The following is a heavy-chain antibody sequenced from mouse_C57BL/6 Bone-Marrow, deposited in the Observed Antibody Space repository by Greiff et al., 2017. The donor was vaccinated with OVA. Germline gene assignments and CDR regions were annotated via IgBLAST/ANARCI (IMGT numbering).Heavy chain of an antibody. Sequence: QVQLQQPGAELVRPGSSVKLSCKASGYTFTSYWMHWVKQRPIQGLEWIGNIDPSDSETHYNQKFKDKATLTVDKSSSTAYMQLSSLTSEDSAVYYCARGGYGSSYCAMDYWGQGTSVTVSA. CDR2: IDPSDSET. CDR3: ARGGYGSSYCAMDY. V-gene: IGHV1-52*01. CDR1: GYTFTSYW. J-gene: IGHJ4*01. D-gene: IGHD1-1*01.